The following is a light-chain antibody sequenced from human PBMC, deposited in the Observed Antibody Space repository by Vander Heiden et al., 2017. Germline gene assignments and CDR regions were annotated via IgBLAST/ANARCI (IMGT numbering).Light chain of an antibody. CDR1: SSNIGSNT. J-gene: IGLJ2*01. CDR3: AAWDDSLNGVV. V-gene: IGLV1-44*01. Sequence: QSVLTQPPPASGTPGQRVTISCSGSSSNIGSNTGNLYRQLPGTAPKLLIYSNNQRPSRVPDRFSGSKSGTSASLAISGLQSEDEADYYCAAWDDSLNGVVFGGGTKLTVL. CDR2: SNN.